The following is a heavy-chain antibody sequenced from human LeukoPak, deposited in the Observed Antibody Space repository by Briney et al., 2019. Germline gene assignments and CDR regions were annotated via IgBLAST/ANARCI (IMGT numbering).Heavy chain of an antibody. J-gene: IGHJ4*02. D-gene: IGHD1-26*01. CDR3: ARDGGIVGAIQY. CDR2: ISSRGRTI. CDR1: GITFSNYE. Sequence: PGGSLRLSCAASGITFSNYEMNWVRQAPGKGLEWVSYISSRGRTIYYAHSVNGRFTISRDNAKNSLYLQMNSLTAEDTAVYYCARDGGIVGAIQYWGQGTLVTVSS. V-gene: IGHV3-48*03.